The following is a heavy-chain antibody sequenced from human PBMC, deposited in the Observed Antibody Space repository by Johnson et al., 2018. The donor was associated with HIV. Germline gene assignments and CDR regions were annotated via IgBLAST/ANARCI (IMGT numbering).Heavy chain of an antibody. V-gene: IGHV3-33*01. CDR1: GFTFSTYG. J-gene: IGHJ3*02. CDR3: ARPHSGQYQYAFDI. D-gene: IGHD1-26*01. Sequence: QVQLVESGGGVVQPGRSLRLSCAASGFTFSTYGMHWVRQAPGKGLEWVAVTWYDGSNQYYADSVKGRFSISRDNSKNTLYLQMNSLRAEDTAVYYCARPHSGQYQYAFDIWGQGTEVIVSS. CDR2: TWYDGSNQ.